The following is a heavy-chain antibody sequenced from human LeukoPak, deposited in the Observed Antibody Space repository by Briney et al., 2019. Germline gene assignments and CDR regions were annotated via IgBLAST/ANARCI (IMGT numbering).Heavy chain of an antibody. Sequence: SETLSLTCTVSGGSISSGSYYWSWIRQPAGKGLEWIGRIFASGSSNYIPSLKSRVTISVDTSKNQFSLKLTSVTAADTAVYYCARDSRGGYYYFDYWGQGTLVTVSS. V-gene: IGHV4-61*02. CDR1: GGSISSGSYY. CDR3: ARDSRGGYYYFDY. J-gene: IGHJ4*02. CDR2: IFASGSS. D-gene: IGHD5-12*01.